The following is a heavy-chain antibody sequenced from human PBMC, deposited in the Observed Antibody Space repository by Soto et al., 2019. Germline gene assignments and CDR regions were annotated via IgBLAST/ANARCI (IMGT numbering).Heavy chain of an antibody. J-gene: IGHJ6*02. CDR3: ARDQSYYGMDV. Sequence: GGSLRLSCAASGFTFSSYSMNWVRQAPGKGLEWVSSISSSSSYIYYADSVRGRFTISRDNAKNSLYLQMNSLRAEDTAVYYCARDQSYYGMDVWGQGTTVTVSS. V-gene: IGHV3-21*01. CDR1: GFTFSSYS. CDR2: ISSSSSYI.